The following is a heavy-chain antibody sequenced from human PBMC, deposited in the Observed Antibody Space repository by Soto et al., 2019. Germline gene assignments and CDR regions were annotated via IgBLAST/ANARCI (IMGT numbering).Heavy chain of an antibody. V-gene: IGHV4-34*01. CDR3: AGGRVRRRSITIFGVASDY. J-gene: IGHJ4*02. D-gene: IGHD3-3*01. Sequence: SETLSLTCAVYGGSFSGYYWSWIRQPPGKGLEWIGEINHSGSTNYNPSLKSRVTISVDTSKNQFSLKLSSVTAADTAVYYCAGGRVRRRSITIFGVASDYWGQGTLVTVSS. CDR2: INHSGST. CDR1: GGSFSGYY.